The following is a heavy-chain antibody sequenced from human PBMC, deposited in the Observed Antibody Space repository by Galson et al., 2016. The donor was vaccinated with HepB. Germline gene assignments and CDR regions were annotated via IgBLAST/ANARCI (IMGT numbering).Heavy chain of an antibody. D-gene: IGHD2-15*01. V-gene: IGHV3-23*01. CDR3: SKAYSGGSPYRAFDF. CDR2: FDFHTGWT. Sequence: SLRLSCAASGFSLSTYTMGWVRQAPGKGLEWVSTFDFHTGWTLYADSVKGLFTISRDTSKNTLYLQMNSLRVEDTAIYYCSKAYSGGSPYRAFDFRGQGTTVTVSS. J-gene: IGHJ6*02. CDR1: GFSLSTYT.